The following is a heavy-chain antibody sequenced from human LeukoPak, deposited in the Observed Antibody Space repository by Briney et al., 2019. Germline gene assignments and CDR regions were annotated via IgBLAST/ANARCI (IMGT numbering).Heavy chain of an antibody. D-gene: IGHD6-19*01. CDR3: TKDPTVAGTAESFQY. V-gene: IGHV3-23*01. J-gene: IGHJ1*01. CDR2: VSGSGGST. Sequence: GGSLRLSCAASGFTFSSYPLTWVRQAPGKGLEWVSAVSGSGGSTYYADSVKGRFTISRYNSKNTLYLQMNSLRGDDTAVYYCTKDPTVAGTAESFQYSGQGTLVAVAS. CDR1: GFTFSSYP.